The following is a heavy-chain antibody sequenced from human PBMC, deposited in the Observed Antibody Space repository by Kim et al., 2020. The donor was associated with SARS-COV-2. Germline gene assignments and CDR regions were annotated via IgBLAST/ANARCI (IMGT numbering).Heavy chain of an antibody. Sequence: GGSLRLSCAASGFTFNTYGMHWVRQAPGKGLEWVAVITYDGSNDFYADSVKGRFTISRDNSRNTLYLQMNSLRAEDTAVYYCAKDGDASDASSSFWYYFDSWGQGTRVTVSS. D-gene: IGHD3-3*01. CDR3: AKDGDASDASSSFWYYFDS. J-gene: IGHJ4*02. V-gene: IGHV3-30*18. CDR1: GFTFNTYG. CDR2: ITYDGSND.